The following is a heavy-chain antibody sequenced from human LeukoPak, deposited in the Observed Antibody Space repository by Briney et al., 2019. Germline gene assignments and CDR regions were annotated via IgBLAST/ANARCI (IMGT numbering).Heavy chain of an antibody. CDR3: ARDMRVAAAGFDY. CDR1: GGSISSYY. CDR2: IYTSGST. J-gene: IGHJ4*02. Sequence: SETLSFTCTVSGGSISSYYWSCIRQPAGKGLEWIGRIYTSGSTNYNPSLKSRVTMSVDTSKNQFSLKLSSVTAADTAVYYCARDMRVAAAGFDYWGQGTLVTVSS. D-gene: IGHD6-13*01. V-gene: IGHV4-4*07.